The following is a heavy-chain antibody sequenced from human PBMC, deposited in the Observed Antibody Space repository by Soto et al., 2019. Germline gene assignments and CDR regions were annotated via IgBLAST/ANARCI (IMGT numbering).Heavy chain of an antibody. V-gene: IGHV2-5*01. CDR3: AHIDATITLGGGSAPGGFEI. J-gene: IGHJ3*02. D-gene: IGHD3-16*01. CDR1: GFSRSTSEVG. Sequence: QITLKESGPTLAQPTQTFTLTCTFSGFSRSTSEVGVGWIRQPPGKALEWLALIYWNDDKRYSPTLKNRITSSKDTSKDEVVLTVTTMDPVDTSTYYCAHIDATITLGGGSAPGGFEIWGQGTLVSVSS. CDR2: IYWNDDK.